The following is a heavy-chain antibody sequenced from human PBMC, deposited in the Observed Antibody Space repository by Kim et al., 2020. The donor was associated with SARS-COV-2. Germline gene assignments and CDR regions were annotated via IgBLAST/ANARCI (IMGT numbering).Heavy chain of an antibody. J-gene: IGHJ6*02. V-gene: IGHV1-69*13. Sequence: SVKVSCKASGGTFSNYAISWVRQAPGQGLEWMGGIIPIFATSDYSQKFQGRVTITADESTSTAFMELSSLRSEDTAVYYCARALGSGSYYRSDYYHYGMDVWGQGTTVTVSS. CDR1: GGTFSNYA. CDR2: IIPIFATS. CDR3: ARALGSGSYYRSDYYHYGMDV. D-gene: IGHD3-10*01.